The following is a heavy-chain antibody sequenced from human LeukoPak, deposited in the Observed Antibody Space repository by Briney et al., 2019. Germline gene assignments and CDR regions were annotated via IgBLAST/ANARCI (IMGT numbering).Heavy chain of an antibody. CDR1: GNTFTGYY. CDR3: ARAEKPNWGNYYYYCMDV. CDR2: ISAYSGNT. J-gene: IGHJ6*03. V-gene: IGHV1-18*04. D-gene: IGHD7-27*01. Sequence: ASVKVSCKASGNTFTGYYMHWVRQAPGQGLGWMGWISAYSGNTHYAQKFQGRVTMTTDTSTTTAYMELRGLRSDDTAVYYCARAEKPNWGNYYYYCMDVWGKGTTVTVSS.